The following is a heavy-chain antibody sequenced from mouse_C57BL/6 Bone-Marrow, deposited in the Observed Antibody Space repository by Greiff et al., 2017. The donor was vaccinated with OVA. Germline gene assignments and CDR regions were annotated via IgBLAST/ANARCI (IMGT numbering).Heavy chain of an antibody. CDR1: GFSLTSYG. D-gene: IGHD1-1*01. Sequence: VKLMESGPGLVQPSQSLSITCTVSGFSLTSYGVHSVRQSPGKGLEWLGVIWRGGSTDYNAAFMSRLSITKDNSKSQVFFKMNSLQADDTAIYDCAKRGPYYDGSSLGYFDVWGTGTTVTVSS. CDR3: AKRGPYYDGSSLGYFDV. V-gene: IGHV2-5*01. CDR2: IWRGGST. J-gene: IGHJ1*03.